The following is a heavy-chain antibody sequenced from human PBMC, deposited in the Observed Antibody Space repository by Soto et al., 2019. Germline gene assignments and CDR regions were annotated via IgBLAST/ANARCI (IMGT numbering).Heavy chain of an antibody. V-gene: IGHV4-39*01. D-gene: IGHD3-22*01. CDR2: IYYSGIT. J-gene: IGHJ4*02. Sequence: SETLSLTCTVSGDSISNSNYYWGWIRQPPGKGLEWIANIYYSGITYYNPSLKSRVAISVDTSKNQFSLKLSSVTAADTAIYYCARAAYYYDSSGYNADFDYWGQGTLVTVSS. CDR3: ARAAYYYDSSGYNADFDY. CDR1: GDSISNSNYY.